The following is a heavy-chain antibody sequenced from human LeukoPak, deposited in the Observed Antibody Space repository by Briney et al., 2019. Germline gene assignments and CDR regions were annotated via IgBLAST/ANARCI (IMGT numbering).Heavy chain of an antibody. J-gene: IGHJ4*02. CDR1: GGSISTYY. V-gene: IGHV4-59*08. Sequence: SETLSLTCTVSGGSISTYYWSWIGQPPGKGLEWIGYIYYSGSTNYNPSLKSRVTISVDTSKNQFSLNLSSVTAADTAVYYCARLGAYFDYWGQGTLVTVSS. CDR3: ARLGAYFDY. CDR2: IYYSGST. D-gene: IGHD3-16*01.